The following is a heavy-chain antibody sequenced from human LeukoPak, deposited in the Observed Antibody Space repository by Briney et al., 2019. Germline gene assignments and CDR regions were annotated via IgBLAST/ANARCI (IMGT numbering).Heavy chain of an antibody. D-gene: IGHD3-22*01. Sequence: SETLSLTCTVSGGSISSGSYYWSWIRQPAGKGLEWLGRIYASGSTNYNPSLKSRVTISVDTSKNQFSLKLSSVTAADTAVYYCARDPTYYYDSSGRNDALDIWGQGTMVTVSS. V-gene: IGHV4-61*02. CDR1: GGSISSGSYY. CDR3: ARDPTYYYDSSGRNDALDI. CDR2: IYASGST. J-gene: IGHJ3*02.